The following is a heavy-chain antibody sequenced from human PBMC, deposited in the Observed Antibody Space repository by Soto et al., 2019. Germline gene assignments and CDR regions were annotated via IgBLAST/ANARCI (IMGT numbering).Heavy chain of an antibody. CDR2: VCPGGRT. J-gene: IGHJ5*02. CDR3: ARGVYGQYDAYNWFDP. Sequence: QVRLQQWGAGLVRPSETLSLTCAVYGGSFNNYCWSWIRQPPGKGLEWIGEVCPGGRTNYSPTLKREVRIVVERSKNQFSLRLTSVTVADTAVYYCARGVYGQYDAYNWFDPWGQGNLVIVAS. D-gene: IGHD3-10*01. V-gene: IGHV4-34*02. CDR1: GGSFNNYC.